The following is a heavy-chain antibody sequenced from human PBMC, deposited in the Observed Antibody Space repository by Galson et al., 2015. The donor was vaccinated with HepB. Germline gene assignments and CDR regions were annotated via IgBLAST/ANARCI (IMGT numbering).Heavy chain of an antibody. CDR1: GYIFTNYW. CDR3: ARPDPYSSSWNVLH. Sequence: QSGAEVKKPGESLKISCQGSGYIFTNYWIGWVRQMPGKGLEWVGIIYPADSDTKYSPSFQGQVTISADKSINTAYLQWSSLKASDSAIYYCARPDPYSSSWNVLHWVQGALVTVSS. J-gene: IGHJ4*02. CDR2: IYPADSDT. V-gene: IGHV5-51*01. D-gene: IGHD6-13*01.